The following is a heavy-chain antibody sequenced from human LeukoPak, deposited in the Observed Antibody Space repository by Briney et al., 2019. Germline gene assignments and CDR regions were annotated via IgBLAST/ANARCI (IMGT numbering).Heavy chain of an antibody. Sequence: SETLSLTCTVSGGSISSYYWSWIRQPPGKRLEWIGYIYYSGSTNYNPSLKSRVTISVDTSKNQFSLKLSSVTAADTAVYYCARSLILYDSSGYYGNWFDPWGQGTLVTVSS. CDR1: GGSISSYY. CDR2: IYYSGST. V-gene: IGHV4-59*12. CDR3: ARSLILYDSSGYYGNWFDP. J-gene: IGHJ5*02. D-gene: IGHD3-22*01.